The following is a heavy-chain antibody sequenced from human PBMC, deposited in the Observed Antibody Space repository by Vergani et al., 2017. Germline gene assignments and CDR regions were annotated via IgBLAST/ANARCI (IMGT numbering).Heavy chain of an antibody. CDR1: GGSISSSSYY. CDR3: ARALKGGPFDY. Sequence: QLQLQESGPGLVKPSETLSLTCTVSGGSISSSSYYWGWIRQPPGKGLEWIGYTYYSGGTNYNPSLKGRVTISVDTSKNQFSLKLSSVTAADTAVYYCARALKGGPFDYWGQGTLVTVSS. CDR2: TYYSGGT. J-gene: IGHJ4*02. V-gene: IGHV4-61*05. D-gene: IGHD3-16*01.